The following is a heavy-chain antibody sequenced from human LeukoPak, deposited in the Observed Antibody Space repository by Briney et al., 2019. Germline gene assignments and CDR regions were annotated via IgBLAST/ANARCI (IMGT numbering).Heavy chain of an antibody. CDR1: GFTFSTYS. Sequence: GGSLRLSCAASGFTFSTYSMNWVRQAPGKGLEWVSFITSSSTYIYYADSVKGRFTMSRDNANNSLYLQMNSLRAEDTGVYYCTRGTGILPGALGDYWGQGILVTVSS. V-gene: IGHV3-21*01. J-gene: IGHJ4*02. CDR2: ITSSSTYI. CDR3: TRGTGILPGALGDY. D-gene: IGHD6-13*01.